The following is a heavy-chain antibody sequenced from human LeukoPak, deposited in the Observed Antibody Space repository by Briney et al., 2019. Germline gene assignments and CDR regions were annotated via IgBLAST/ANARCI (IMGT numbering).Heavy chain of an antibody. J-gene: IGHJ6*02. D-gene: IGHD2-2*01. CDR2: ISAYNGNT. Sequence: ASVKVSCKASGYTFTSYGISWVRQAPGQGLEWMGWISAYNGNTNYAQKLQGRVTMTTDTSTSTAYMEPRSLRSDDTAVYYCARERGYCSSTSCFYYYYGKDVWGQGTTVTVSS. V-gene: IGHV1-18*01. CDR1: GYTFTSYG. CDR3: ARERGYCSSTSCFYYYYGKDV.